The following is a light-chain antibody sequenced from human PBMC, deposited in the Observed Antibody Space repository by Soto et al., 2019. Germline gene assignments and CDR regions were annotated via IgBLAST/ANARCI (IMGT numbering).Light chain of an antibody. Sequence: ETVLTQSPGTLSLSPGERASLSCRASSTVDSIYLAWYQQKPGQAPRLLIYGATNRATGIPDRFSGGGSGTDFTLTISRLEPEDFAVYYCQQFSSYPLTFGGGTKVDIK. CDR3: QQFSSYPLT. V-gene: IGKV3-20*01. J-gene: IGKJ4*01. CDR1: STVDSIY. CDR2: GAT.